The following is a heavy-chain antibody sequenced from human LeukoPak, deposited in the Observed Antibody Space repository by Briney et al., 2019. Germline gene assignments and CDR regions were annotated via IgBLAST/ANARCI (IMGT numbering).Heavy chain of an antibody. J-gene: IGHJ4*02. V-gene: IGHV3-21*01. CDR1: GFTFSSCS. D-gene: IGHD1-26*01. CDR2: ISSSSIYI. Sequence: PGGSLRLSCAASGFTFSSCSMNWVRQAPGKGLEWVSSISSSSIYIYYADSVKGRFTIFRDNAKNSLYLQMNSLRAEDTAVYYCARDFSGSYFDYWGQGTLVTVPS. CDR3: ARDFSGSYFDY.